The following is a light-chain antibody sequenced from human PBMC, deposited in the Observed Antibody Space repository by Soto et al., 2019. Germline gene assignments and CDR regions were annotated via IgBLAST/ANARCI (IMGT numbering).Light chain of an antibody. CDR1: QGISSY. J-gene: IGKJ5*01. CDR2: AAS. CDR3: QQLNSYPIT. Sequence: DIQMTQSPSTLSASVGDRVTITCRASQGISSYLAWYQQKPGKAPKLLIYAASTLQSGVPSRFSGSGSGTDFTLTISSLQTEDFATYYCQQLNSYPITFGQGTRREIK. V-gene: IGKV1-9*01.